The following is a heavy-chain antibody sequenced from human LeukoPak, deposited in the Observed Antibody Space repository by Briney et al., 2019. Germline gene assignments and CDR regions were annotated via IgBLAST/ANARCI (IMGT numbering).Heavy chain of an antibody. CDR1: GDSISSGDYY. CDR2: IYYSGTT. V-gene: IGHV4-30-4*01. J-gene: IGHJ5*02. CDR3: ARRKSGWLDP. Sequence: SETLSLTCTISGDSISSGDYYWTWFRQPPGKGLEWIGYIYYSGTTYYNPSLKSRVTISIETSKNQFSLKVSSVAAADTAVDYCARRKSGWLDPWGQGTLVTVSS.